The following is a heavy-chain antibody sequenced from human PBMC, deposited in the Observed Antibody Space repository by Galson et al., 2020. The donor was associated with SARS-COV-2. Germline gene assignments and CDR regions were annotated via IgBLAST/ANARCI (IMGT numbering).Heavy chain of an antibody. J-gene: IGHJ6*02. Sequence: SETLSLTCTVSGASIRSGRYHWSWIRQPAGKGLESIGRIYTSGNTNYNPSLKSRVTISLDTSKNQFSLRLRSVTAADTAVYYCARGDFVGFNYYGMDVWGQGTTVTVSS. CDR2: IYTSGNT. D-gene: IGHD3-16*01. CDR1: GASIRSGRYH. V-gene: IGHV4-61*02. CDR3: ARGDFVGFNYYGMDV.